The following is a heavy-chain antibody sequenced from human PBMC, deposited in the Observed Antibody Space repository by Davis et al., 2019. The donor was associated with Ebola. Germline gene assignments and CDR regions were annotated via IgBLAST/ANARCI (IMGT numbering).Heavy chain of an antibody. CDR2: ISGSGGST. J-gene: IGHJ4*02. CDR1: GFTVSSHH. CDR3: AERVATFGY. V-gene: IGHV3-23*01. D-gene: IGHD5-12*01. Sequence: GESLKISCAASGFTVSSHHMNWVRQAPGKGLEWVSGISGSGGSTYYADSVKGRFTISRDNSKNTLYLQMNSLRVEDTAVYYCAERVATFGYWGQGTLVTVSS.